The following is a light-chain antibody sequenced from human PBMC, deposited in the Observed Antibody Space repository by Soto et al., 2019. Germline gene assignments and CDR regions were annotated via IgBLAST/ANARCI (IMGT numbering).Light chain of an antibody. V-gene: IGKV1-27*01. CDR1: QGISNY. J-gene: IGKJ1*01. CDR2: AAS. CDR3: QKYNSAPQT. Sequence: DIKMTQSPSSLSASVGDRVTITSRASQGISNYLAWYQQKPGKVPKLLIYAASTLQSGVPSRFSGSGSGTDFTLTISSLQPEDVATYYCQKYNSAPQTFGQGTKVDI.